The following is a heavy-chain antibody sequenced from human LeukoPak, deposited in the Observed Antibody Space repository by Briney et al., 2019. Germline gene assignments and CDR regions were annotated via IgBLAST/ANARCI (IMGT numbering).Heavy chain of an antibody. D-gene: IGHD2-2*02. V-gene: IGHV3-30*18. CDR2: ILHDGSKK. CDR1: GFTFSGYA. CDR3: AKTPTNWYTLDY. J-gene: IGHJ4*02. Sequence: GMPLRLSCAASGFTFSGYAMHWVRQAPGKGLEWVAVILHDGSKKYYVDSVKGRFTISRDNSINTLFLQLDSLRPEDSAVYYCAKTPTNWYTLDYWGQGTLVTVSS.